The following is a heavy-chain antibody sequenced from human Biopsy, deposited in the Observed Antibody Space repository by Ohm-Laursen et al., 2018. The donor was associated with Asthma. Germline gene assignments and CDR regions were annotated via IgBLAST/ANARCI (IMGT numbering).Heavy chain of an antibody. CDR3: ARKAGSCISRTCYSLDF. Sequence: SVKVSCKSLGGTFNTYVIGWVRQAPGQGLEWMGGINSVFGTTTYPQKFQDRVTITVDDSTSTVYMELSSLRSEDTAVYYCARKAGSCISRTCYSLDFWGQGTLATVSS. CDR2: INSVFGTT. CDR1: GGTFNTYV. J-gene: IGHJ4*02. V-gene: IGHV1-69*13. D-gene: IGHD2-2*01.